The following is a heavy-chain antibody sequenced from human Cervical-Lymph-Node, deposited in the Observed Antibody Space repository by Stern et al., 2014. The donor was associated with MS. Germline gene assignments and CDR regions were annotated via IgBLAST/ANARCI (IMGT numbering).Heavy chain of an antibody. CDR1: GGSISSGSHY. Sequence: QLQLQESGPGLVKPSQTLSLTCTVSGGSISSGSHYWSWIRQPAGKGLEWVGRIYPPGRVDYNPSFRGRVTMSVDTSKDQFSQELRSVTAADTAMYYCAREWIYEVSWFDSWGQGSLVIVSS. D-gene: IGHD5/OR15-5a*01. CDR2: IYPPGRV. J-gene: IGHJ5*01. CDR3: AREWIYEVSWFDS. V-gene: IGHV4-61*02.